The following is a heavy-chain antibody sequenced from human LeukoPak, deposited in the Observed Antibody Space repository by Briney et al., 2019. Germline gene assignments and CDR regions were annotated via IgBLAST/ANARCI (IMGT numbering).Heavy chain of an antibody. D-gene: IGHD3-9*01. V-gene: IGHV1-2*02. CDR2: INPHSGGT. CDR3: ARGGDNYDILTQ. CDR1: EYIFTDYY. J-gene: IGHJ4*02. Sequence: ASMKVSCKASEYIFTDYYIHWVRQAPGQGLEWMGWINPHSGGTNYAQNFQYRVTMTGDTSISTAYMEPSRLISDDTAIYYCARGGDNYDILTQWGQGTLVTVSS.